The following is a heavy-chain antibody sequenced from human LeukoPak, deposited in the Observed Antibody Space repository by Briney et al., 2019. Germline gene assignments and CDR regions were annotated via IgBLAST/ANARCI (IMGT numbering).Heavy chain of an antibody. D-gene: IGHD1-1*01. Sequence: PSETLSLTCAVSGGSISSGGYSWSWIRQPPGKGLEWIGYIYHSGSTYYNPSLKSRVTISVDRSKNQFSLKLSSVTAADTAVYYCARAEVERRGLVWFGPWGQGTLVTVSS. CDR2: IYHSGST. CDR1: GGSISSGGYS. V-gene: IGHV4-30-2*01. J-gene: IGHJ5*02. CDR3: ARAEVERRGLVWFGP.